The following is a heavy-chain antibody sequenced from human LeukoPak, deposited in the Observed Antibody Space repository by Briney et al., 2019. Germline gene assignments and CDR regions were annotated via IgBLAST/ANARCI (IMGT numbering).Heavy chain of an antibody. J-gene: IGHJ6*03. CDR1: GGSISSSSYY. CDR2: IYYSGST. D-gene: IGHD3-22*01. CDR3: ARLGRVVVIGGYMDV. V-gene: IGHV4-39*01. Sequence: SETLSLTCTVSGGSISSSSYYWGWIRQPPGKGLEWIGSIYYSGSTYYNPSLKSRVTISVDTSKNQFSLKLSSVTAADTAVYYCARLGRVVVIGGYMDVWGKGTTVTISS.